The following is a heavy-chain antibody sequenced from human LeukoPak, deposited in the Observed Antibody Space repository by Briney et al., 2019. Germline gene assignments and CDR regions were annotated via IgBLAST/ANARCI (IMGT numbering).Heavy chain of an antibody. CDR1: GDSISTYY. CDR2: IYYSGST. V-gene: IGHV4-59*01. Sequence: SETLSLTCTVSGDSISTYYWSWIRQPPGKGLEWIGYIYYSGSTNYNPSLKSRVTISVDTSKNQFSLKLSSVTAADTAVYYCARGGWYFDYWGQGTLVTVSS. J-gene: IGHJ4*02. D-gene: IGHD3-22*01. CDR3: ARGGWYFDY.